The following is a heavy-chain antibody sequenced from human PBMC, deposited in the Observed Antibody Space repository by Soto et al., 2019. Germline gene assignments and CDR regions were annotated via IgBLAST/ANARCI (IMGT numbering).Heavy chain of an antibody. CDR2: IYYSGST. V-gene: IGHV4-30-4*08. D-gene: IGHD5-12*01. J-gene: IGHJ6*02. Sequence: PSETMSLTCTVSGGSIGGGDYYWSWIRQPPGKGLEWIGYIYYSGSTYYNPSLKSRVTISVDTSKNQFSLKLSSVTAADTAVYYCARDAIVATIGGYYYYGMDVWVQGTTVTVSS. CDR3: ARDAIVATIGGYYYYGMDV. CDR1: GGSIGGGDYY.